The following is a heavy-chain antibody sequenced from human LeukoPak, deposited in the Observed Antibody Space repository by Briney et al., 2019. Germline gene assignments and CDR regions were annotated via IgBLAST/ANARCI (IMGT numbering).Heavy chain of an antibody. CDR3: ATAEGYTRGGFDY. J-gene: IGHJ4*02. D-gene: IGHD5-24*01. V-gene: IGHV4-39*07. Sequence: SETLSLTCTVSGASISRSEYTFCWLRQPPGKGLEWIGSVYYTGTTYSYPTLKSRVTISLDKSKNQFSLRLGSVTAADTAIYYCATAEGYTRGGFDYWGQGTLVTVSS. CDR1: GASISRSEYT. CDR2: VYYTGTT.